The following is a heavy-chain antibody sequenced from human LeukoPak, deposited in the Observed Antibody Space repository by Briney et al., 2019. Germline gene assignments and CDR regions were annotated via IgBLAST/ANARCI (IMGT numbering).Heavy chain of an antibody. D-gene: IGHD2-21*02. CDR1: VFTFNSYA. CDR2: MSGSGGST. J-gene: IGHJ4*02. CDR3: AATYVVVTATTDY. V-gene: IGHV3-23*01. Sequence: GGSLRLSCAASVFTFNSYAMSWVRQAPVNGIEWVSAMSGSGGSTYYADSVKGRFTISRDNSKNTLYLQMNSLRAEDTAVYYCAATYVVVTATTDYWGQGTLVTVSS.